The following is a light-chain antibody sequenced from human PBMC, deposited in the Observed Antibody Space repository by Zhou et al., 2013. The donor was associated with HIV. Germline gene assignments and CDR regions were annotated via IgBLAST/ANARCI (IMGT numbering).Light chain of an antibody. CDR2: GAF. J-gene: IGKJ1*01. CDR3: QQYNNWPRT. V-gene: IGKV3-15*01. CDR1: QTINNN. Sequence: EIVLTQSPATLSVSPGKRATLSCRASQTINNNLAWYQQKPGQAPRLLIYGAFTRATGIPATFSGGGSGTEFTLTISSLQSEDFAVYYCQQYNNWPRTFGQGTKV.